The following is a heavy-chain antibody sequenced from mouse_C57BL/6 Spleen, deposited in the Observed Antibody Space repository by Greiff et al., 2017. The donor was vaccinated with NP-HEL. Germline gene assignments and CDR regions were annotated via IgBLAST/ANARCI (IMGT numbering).Heavy chain of an antibody. V-gene: IGHV1-61*01. D-gene: IGHD2-3*01. CDR1: GYTFTSYW. CDR3: ARSDGYAAWFAY. J-gene: IGHJ3*01. Sequence: QVQLQQPGAELVRPGSSVKLSCKASGYTFTSYWMDWVKQRPGQGLEWIGNIYPSDSETHYNQKFKDKATLTVDKSSSTAYMQLSRLTSEDSAVYYCARSDGYAAWFAYWGQGTLVTVSA. CDR2: IYPSDSET.